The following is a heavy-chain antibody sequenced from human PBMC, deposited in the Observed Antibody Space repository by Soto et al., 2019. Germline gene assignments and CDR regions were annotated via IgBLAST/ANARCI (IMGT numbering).Heavy chain of an antibody. D-gene: IGHD3-9*01. J-gene: IGHJ4*02. CDR1: GFTFSSYA. V-gene: IGHV3-23*01. CDR2: ISGSGGST. Sequence: GGSLRLSCAASGFTFSSYAMSWVRQAPGKGLEWVSAISGSGGSTYYADSVKGRFTISRDNSKNTLYLQMNSLRAEDTAVYYCAKGGPYDILTGYYFDYWGQGTLVTVSS. CDR3: AKGGPYDILTGYYFDY.